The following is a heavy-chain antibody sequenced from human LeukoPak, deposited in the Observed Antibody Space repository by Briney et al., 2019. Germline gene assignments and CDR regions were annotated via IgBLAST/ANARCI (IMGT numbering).Heavy chain of an antibody. J-gene: IGHJ4*02. Sequence: SETLSLTCTVSGGSISSSNWWSWVRQPPGKGLEWIGEIYHSGSTNYNPSLKSRVTISVDKSKNQFSLKLSSVTAADTAVYYCARSNFWSGYPPPDRWGQGTLVTVSS. V-gene: IGHV4-4*02. CDR3: ARSNFWSGYPPPDR. CDR2: IYHSGST. CDR1: GGSISSSNW. D-gene: IGHD3-3*01.